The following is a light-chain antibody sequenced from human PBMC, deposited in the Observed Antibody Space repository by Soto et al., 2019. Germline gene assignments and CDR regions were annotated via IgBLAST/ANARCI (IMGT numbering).Light chain of an antibody. J-gene: IGKJ1*01. CDR2: DAS. CDR1: QSISSW. Sequence: IRMTQSPSSLSASTGDRVTITCRASQSISSWLAWYQQKPGKAPKLLIYDASSLESGVPSRFSGSGSGTEFTLTISSLQPDDFATYYCQQYANSHGTFGQGTKVDIK. V-gene: IGKV1-5*01. CDR3: QQYANSHGT.